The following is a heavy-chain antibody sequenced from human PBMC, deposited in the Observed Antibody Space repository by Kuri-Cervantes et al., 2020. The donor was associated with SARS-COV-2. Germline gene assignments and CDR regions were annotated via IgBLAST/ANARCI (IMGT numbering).Heavy chain of an antibody. CDR3: ARGRIAVVPAAKAFDP. V-gene: IGHV4-34*01. J-gene: IGHJ5*02. Sequence: GSLRLSCTVYGGSFSGYYWSWIRQPPGKGLEWNGEINHSGSTNYNPSLKSRVTISVDTSKNQFSLKLSSVTAADTAVYYCARGRIAVVPAAKAFDPWGQGTLVTVSS. CDR1: GGSFSGYY. CDR2: INHSGST. D-gene: IGHD2-2*01.